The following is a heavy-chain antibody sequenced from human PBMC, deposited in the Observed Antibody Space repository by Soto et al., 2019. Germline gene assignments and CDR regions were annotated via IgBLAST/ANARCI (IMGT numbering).Heavy chain of an antibody. D-gene: IGHD4-17*01. CDR1: GYTFTSYA. J-gene: IGHJ6*02. CDR3: ASVATVTTNYYYYGMDV. CDR2: INAGNGNT. V-gene: IGHV1-3*01. Sequence: VTVSCKASGYTFTSYAMHWVRQAPGQRLEWMGWINAGNGNTKYSQKFQGRVTITRDTSASTAYMELSSLRSEDTAVYYCASVATVTTNYYYYGMDVWGQGTTLTVPS.